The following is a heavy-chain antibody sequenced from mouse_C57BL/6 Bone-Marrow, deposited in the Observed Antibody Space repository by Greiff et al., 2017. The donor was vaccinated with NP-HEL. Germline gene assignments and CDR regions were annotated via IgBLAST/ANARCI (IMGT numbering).Heavy chain of an antibody. CDR1: GYTFTSYW. CDR3: ARLYYGSGYWYFDV. Sequence: QVQLQQPGAELVKPGASVKLSCKASGYTFTSYWMHWVKQRPGQGLEWIGMIHPNSGSTNYNEKFKSKATLTVDKSSSTAYMQLSSLTSEDSAVYYCARLYYGSGYWYFDVWGTGTTVTGSS. D-gene: IGHD1-1*01. J-gene: IGHJ1*03. CDR2: IHPNSGST. V-gene: IGHV1-64*01.